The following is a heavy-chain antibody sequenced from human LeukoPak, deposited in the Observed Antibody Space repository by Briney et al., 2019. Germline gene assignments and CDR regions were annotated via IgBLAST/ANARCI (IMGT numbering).Heavy chain of an antibody. CDR1: GFTFSSYA. D-gene: IGHD6-6*01. CDR2: ISYDGSNK. CDR3: VKDWSVSSSPT. V-gene: IGHV3-30-3*01. J-gene: IGHJ4*02. Sequence: GSLRLSCAASGFTFSSYAMHWVRQAPGKGLEWVAVISYDGSNKYYADSVKGRFTISRDNSKNTLYLQMNSLRVEDTAVYYCVKDWSVSSSPTWGQGTLVTVSP.